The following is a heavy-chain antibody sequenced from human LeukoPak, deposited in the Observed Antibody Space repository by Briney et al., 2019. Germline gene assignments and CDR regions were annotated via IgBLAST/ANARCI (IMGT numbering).Heavy chain of an antibody. CDR1: GFTFSSCA. CDR2: ISSNGGST. V-gene: IGHV3-64*01. J-gene: IGHJ5*02. D-gene: IGHD2-2*02. CDR3: AREGLQLLYGEWFDP. Sequence: PGGSLRLSCAASGFTFSSCAMHWVRQAPGKGLEYVSAISSNGGSTYYANSVKGRFTISRDNSKNTLYLQMGSLRAEDMAVYYCAREGLQLLYGEWFDPWGQGTLVTVSS.